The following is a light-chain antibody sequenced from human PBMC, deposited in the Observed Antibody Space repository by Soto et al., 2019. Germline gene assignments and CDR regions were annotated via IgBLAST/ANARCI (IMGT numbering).Light chain of an antibody. J-gene: IGKJ1*01. CDR2: DAS. Sequence: DIVLKQSQGTLSLSPGERATLSCRASQRVSNNYLAWYQQKPGQAPRLLISDASTWATGIPARFSGSGSGTEFTLSINCLQSEDFAVYYCQQYNNLWTWGQVTLVEI. CDR3: QQYNNLWT. CDR1: QRVSNN. V-gene: IGKV3-15*01.